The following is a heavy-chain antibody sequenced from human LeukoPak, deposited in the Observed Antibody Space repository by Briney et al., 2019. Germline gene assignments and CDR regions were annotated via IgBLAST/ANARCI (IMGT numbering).Heavy chain of an antibody. D-gene: IGHD1-26*01. CDR3: ARVEGSSPDDAFDI. Sequence: GGSLRLSCAASGFTFSSYWMHWVRQAPGKGLVWVSRINTDGSSTSYADSVKGRFTISRDNAKNTLYLQMNSLRAEDTAVYYCARVEGSSPDDAFDIWGQGTMVTVSS. CDR1: GFTFSSYW. V-gene: IGHV3-74*01. CDR2: INTDGSST. J-gene: IGHJ3*02.